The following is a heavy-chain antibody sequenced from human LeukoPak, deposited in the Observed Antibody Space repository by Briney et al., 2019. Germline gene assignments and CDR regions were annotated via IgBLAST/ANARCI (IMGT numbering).Heavy chain of an antibody. J-gene: IGHJ5*02. CDR1: GVTISTGNNY. D-gene: IGHD4-17*01. CDR3: ARILGLLYGDERGWFDP. V-gene: IGHV4-61*02. Sequence: PSETLTLSCAASGVTISTGNNYWSWIRPPAGKGREWIGRIYTSGSTNYNPSLKIRITISVDTSKNQFPLKLSSATAAAASEYYCARILGLLYGDERGWFDPWGQGTLVTVSS. CDR2: IYTSGST.